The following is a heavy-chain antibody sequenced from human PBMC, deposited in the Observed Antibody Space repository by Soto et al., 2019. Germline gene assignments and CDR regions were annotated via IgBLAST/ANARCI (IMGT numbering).Heavy chain of an antibody. V-gene: IGHV1-69*06. Sequence: QVQLVQSGAEVKKPGSSVKVSCKASGGTFSSYAISWVRQAPGQGLEWMGGIIPIFGTANYAQKFQGRVTITADKSTSTAYMELSSLRSEDTAVYYCATRHPPYVWGSYRTVDYWGQGTLVTVSS. J-gene: IGHJ4*02. D-gene: IGHD3-16*02. CDR1: GGTFSSYA. CDR3: ATRHPPYVWGSYRTVDY. CDR2: IIPIFGTA.